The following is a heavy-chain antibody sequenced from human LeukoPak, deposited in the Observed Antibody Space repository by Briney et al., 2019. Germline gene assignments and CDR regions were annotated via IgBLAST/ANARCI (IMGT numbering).Heavy chain of an antibody. CDR2: ISSSSSTI. Sequence: GGSLRLSCAASGFTFSSYSMNWVRQAPGKGLEWVSYISSSSSTIYYADSVKGRFTISRDNAKNSLYLQMNSLRAEDTAVYYCARDSRMATINSNFDYWGQGTLVTVSS. CDR1: GFTFSSYS. V-gene: IGHV3-48*01. J-gene: IGHJ4*02. D-gene: IGHD5-24*01. CDR3: ARDSRMATINSNFDY.